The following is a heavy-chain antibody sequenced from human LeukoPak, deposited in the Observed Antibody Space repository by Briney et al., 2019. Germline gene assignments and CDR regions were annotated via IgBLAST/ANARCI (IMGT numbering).Heavy chain of an antibody. CDR1: GFTFSSYA. Sequence: GGSLRLSCAASGFTFSSYAMHWVRQAPGKGLEWVAVISYDGSNKYYADSVKGRFTISRDNSKNTLYLQMNSLRAEDTAVYYCARFGSTDWGAHDAFDIWGQGTMVTVSS. CDR3: ARFGSTDWGAHDAFDI. D-gene: IGHD7-27*01. J-gene: IGHJ3*02. V-gene: IGHV3-30-3*01. CDR2: ISYDGSNK.